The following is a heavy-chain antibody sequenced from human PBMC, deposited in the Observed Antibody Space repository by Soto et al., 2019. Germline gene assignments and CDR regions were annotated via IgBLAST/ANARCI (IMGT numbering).Heavy chain of an antibody. CDR2: IKSKTDGGTT. Sequence: EVQLVESGGGLVKPGGSLRLSCAASGFTFSNAWMSWVRQAPGKGLEWVGRIKSKTDGGTTDYAAPVKGRFTISRDDSKNTLYLQMNSLKTEYTAVYYCTTDSLVLRFLEWAFDPWGQGTLVTVSS. CDR3: TTDSLVLRFLEWAFDP. D-gene: IGHD3-3*01. CDR1: GFTFSNAW. V-gene: IGHV3-15*01. J-gene: IGHJ5*02.